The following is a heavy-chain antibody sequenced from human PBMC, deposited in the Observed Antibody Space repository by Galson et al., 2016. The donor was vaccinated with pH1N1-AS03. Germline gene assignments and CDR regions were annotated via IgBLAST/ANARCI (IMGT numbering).Heavy chain of an antibody. CDR1: GFTFSSHS. J-gene: IGHJ4*02. CDR3: AGDGLDSSGRDY. V-gene: IGHV3-21*01. Sequence: SLRLSCAASGFTFSSHSMTWVRQAPGKGLEWVSSISSSGGHIYYADSVKGRFTISSDNAKKSLQLEMNSLRAEDTAIYYCAGDGLDSSGRDYWGQGTLVTVSS. D-gene: IGHD6-6*01. CDR2: ISSSGGHI.